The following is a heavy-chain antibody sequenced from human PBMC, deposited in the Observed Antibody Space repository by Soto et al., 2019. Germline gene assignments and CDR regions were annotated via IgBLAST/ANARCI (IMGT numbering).Heavy chain of an antibody. D-gene: IGHD1-26*01. CDR2: IYYSGST. CDR1: GGSISSGGYY. CDR3: ARGAVGATEGEAFDI. Sequence: QVQLQESGPGLVKPSQTLSLTCTVSGGSISSGGYYWSWIRQHPGKGLEWIGYIYYSGSTYYNPSLKSRVTTPGDTAKNQFSLKLSSVTAADTAVYYCARGAVGATEGEAFDIWGQGTMVTVSS. J-gene: IGHJ3*02. V-gene: IGHV4-31*03.